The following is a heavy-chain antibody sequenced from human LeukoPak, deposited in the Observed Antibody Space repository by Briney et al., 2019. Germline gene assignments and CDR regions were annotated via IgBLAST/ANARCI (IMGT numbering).Heavy chain of an antibody. D-gene: IGHD6-19*01. J-gene: IGHJ4*02. Sequence: SETLSLTCTVSGGSLSSYYWSWIRQPPGKGLEWIGYIYYSGSTNYNPSLKSRVTISVDTSKNQFSLKVSSVTAADTAVYYCARVKSSGWGIGFAYWGQGTLVTVSS. CDR2: IYYSGST. V-gene: IGHV4-59*01. CDR3: ARVKSSGWGIGFAY. CDR1: GGSLSSYY.